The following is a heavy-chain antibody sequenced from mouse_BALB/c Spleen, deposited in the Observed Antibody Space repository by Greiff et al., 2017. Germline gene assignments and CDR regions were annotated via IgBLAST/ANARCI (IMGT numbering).Heavy chain of an antibody. V-gene: IGHV5-9*03. J-gene: IGHJ3*01. CDR2: ISSGGGNT. CDR1: GFTFSSYT. Sequence: EVKLVESGGGLVKPGGSLKLSCAASGFTFSSYTMSWVRQTPEKRLEWVATISSGGGNTYYPDSVKGRFTISRDNAKNNLYLQMSSLRTEDTALYYCASLNWAFAYWGQGTLVTVSA. CDR3: ASLNWAFAY. D-gene: IGHD4-1*01.